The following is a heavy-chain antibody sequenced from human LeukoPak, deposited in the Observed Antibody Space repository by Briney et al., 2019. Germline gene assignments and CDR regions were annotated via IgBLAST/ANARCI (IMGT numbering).Heavy chain of an antibody. V-gene: IGHV4-59*08. CDR3: ARLEHCGGDCYSINF. CDR1: GGSISSYY. D-gene: IGHD2-21*02. CDR2: VYYSGSA. J-gene: IGHJ4*02. Sequence: SETLSLTCTVPGGSISSYYWSWFRQRPGRGLEWVGYVYYSGSANYNPSLKSRVTISVDTSKNQYSLRLSSVTAADTAMYYCARLEHCGGDCYSINFWGQGTLVTVSS.